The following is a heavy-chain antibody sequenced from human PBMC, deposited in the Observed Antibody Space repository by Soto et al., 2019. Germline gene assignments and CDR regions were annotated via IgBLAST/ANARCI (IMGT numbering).Heavy chain of an antibody. J-gene: IGHJ4*02. CDR1: GFTFNSYA. D-gene: IGHD2-2*01. V-gene: IGHV3-23*01. CDR3: ARGGVPAAMSY. CDR2: ISGGGGGT. Sequence: GGSLRLSCAASGFTFNSYAMNWVRQAPGKGLEWVSSISGGGGGTYYADSVKGRLTISRDNAKNTLYLQMNSLRAEDTAVYYCARGGVPAAMSYWGQGTLVTVSS.